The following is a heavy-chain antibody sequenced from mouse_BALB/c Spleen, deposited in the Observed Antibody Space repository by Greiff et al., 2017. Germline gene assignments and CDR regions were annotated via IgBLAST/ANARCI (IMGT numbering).Heavy chain of an antibody. Sequence: EVKLVESGGGLVQPGGSRKLSCAASGFTFSSFGMHWVRQAPEKGLEWVAYISSGSSTIYYADTVKGRFTISRDNPKNTLFLQMTSLRSEDTAMYYCAREESYYGSSPYAMDYWGQGTSVTVSS. CDR1: GFTFSSFG. V-gene: IGHV5-17*02. J-gene: IGHJ4*01. CDR2: ISSGSSTI. CDR3: AREESYYGSSPYAMDY. D-gene: IGHD1-1*01.